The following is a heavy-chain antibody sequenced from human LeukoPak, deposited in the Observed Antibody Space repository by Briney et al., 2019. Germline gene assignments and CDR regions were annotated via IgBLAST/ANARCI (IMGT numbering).Heavy chain of an antibody. V-gene: IGHV3-33*01. Sequence: GGSLRLSCAASGFTFSSYGMHWVRQAPGKGLEWVAVIWYDGSNKYYADSVKGRFTISRDNSKNTLYLQMNSLSAEDTAVYYCARDGWGIAARPPYYYYMDVWGKGTTVTVSS. J-gene: IGHJ6*03. CDR3: ARDGWGIAARPPYYYYMDV. CDR1: GFTFSSYG. CDR2: IWYDGSNK. D-gene: IGHD6-6*01.